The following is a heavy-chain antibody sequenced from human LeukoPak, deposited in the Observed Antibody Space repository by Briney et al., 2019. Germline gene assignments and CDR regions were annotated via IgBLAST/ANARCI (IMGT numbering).Heavy chain of an antibody. CDR3: ARDILRNYFDY. CDR2: IYYSGST. D-gene: IGHD3-9*01. Sequence: SETLSLTCTVSGGSVSSGSYYWSWIRQLPGKGLEWIGYIYYSGSTNYNPSLKSRVTISVDTSKNQFSLKLSSVTAADTAVYYCARDILRNYFDYWGQGTLVTVSS. V-gene: IGHV4-61*01. CDR1: GGSVSSGSYY. J-gene: IGHJ4*02.